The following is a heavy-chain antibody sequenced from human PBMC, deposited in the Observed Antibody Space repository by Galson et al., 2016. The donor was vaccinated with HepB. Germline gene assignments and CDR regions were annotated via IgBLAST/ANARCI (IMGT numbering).Heavy chain of an antibody. CDR1: GFSFATYA. CDR3: AKLSGRDGYDYADSDF. D-gene: IGHD5-24*01. CDR2: INTSGDGT. J-gene: IGHJ4*02. Sequence: SLRLSCAASGFSFATYAMTWVRQAPGKGLEWVSTINTSGDGTSYADSVKGRFTIFRDNSKNTLYLQMNTLRAEDTALYYCAKLSGRDGYDYADSDFWGQGTLVTVSS. V-gene: IGHV3-23*01.